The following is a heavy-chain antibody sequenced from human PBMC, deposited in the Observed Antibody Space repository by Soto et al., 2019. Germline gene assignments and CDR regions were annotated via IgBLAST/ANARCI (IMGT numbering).Heavy chain of an antibody. D-gene: IGHD1-26*01. CDR2: IIPIFGTA. CDR1: GGTFSSYS. CDR3: ARDGGRHSGGIDY. Sequence: QVQLVQSGAEVKKPGSSVKVSCKASGGTFSSYSINWVRQAPGQGLEWMGEIIPIFGTANYAQKFQGRVTITADESTSTAYMRLSSLRSEATAVYYCARDGGRHSGGIDYWGQGTLVTVSS. J-gene: IGHJ4*02. V-gene: IGHV1-69*01.